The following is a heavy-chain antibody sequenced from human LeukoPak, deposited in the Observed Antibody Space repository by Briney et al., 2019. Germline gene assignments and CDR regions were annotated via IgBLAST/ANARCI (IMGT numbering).Heavy chain of an antibody. CDR2: ISGSGGST. J-gene: IGHJ4*02. D-gene: IGHD6-19*01. V-gene: IGHV3-23*01. CDR1: GFTFSSYA. Sequence: GGSLRLSCAASGFTFSSYAMSWVRQAPGKGLEWVSAISGSGGSTYYADSVKGRFTISRDNSKNTLYLQMNSLTAEDTAVYYCAKGIGSDWGFDYWGQGTLVTVSS. CDR3: AKGIGSDWGFDY.